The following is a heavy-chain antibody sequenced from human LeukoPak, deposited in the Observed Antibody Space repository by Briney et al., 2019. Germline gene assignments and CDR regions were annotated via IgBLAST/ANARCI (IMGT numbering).Heavy chain of an antibody. J-gene: IGHJ4*02. CDR1: GFTFSSYW. V-gene: IGHV3-7*01. CDR3: AREYVDTAMVRFDY. D-gene: IGHD5-18*01. Sequence: GGSLRLSCAASGFTFSSYWMSWVRQAPGKGLEWVANIKQDGSEKYYVDSVKGRFTISKDNAKNSLYLQMNSLRAEDTAVYYCAREYVDTAMVRFDYWGQGTLVTVSS. CDR2: IKQDGSEK.